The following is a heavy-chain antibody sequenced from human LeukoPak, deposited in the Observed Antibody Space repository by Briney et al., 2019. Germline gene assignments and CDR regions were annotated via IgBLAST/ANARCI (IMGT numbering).Heavy chain of an antibody. Sequence: GGSLRLSCAASGFSFDDYAMHWVRQAPGKGLEWVSLIGGDGGSTYYADSVKGRFTISRDNSKNSLFLQMKSLRTDDTALYYCVKEPHYYDRSGYFWGQGTLVTVSS. CDR2: IGGDGGST. V-gene: IGHV3-43*02. CDR1: GFSFDDYA. CDR3: VKEPHYYDRSGYF. J-gene: IGHJ4*02. D-gene: IGHD3-22*01.